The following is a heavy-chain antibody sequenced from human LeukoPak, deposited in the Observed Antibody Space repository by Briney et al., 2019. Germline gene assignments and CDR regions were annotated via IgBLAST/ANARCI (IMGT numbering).Heavy chain of an antibody. CDR1: GGSISSSSYY. CDR3: ARERCGYSYSDV. J-gene: IGHJ6*04. CDR2: IYYSGST. Sequence: PSETLSLTCTVSGGSISSSSYYWGWIRQPPGKRLEWIRSIYYSGSTYYTPSLKSRVTISVDTSENQFSLKLSSVSGGDRGVYYCARERCGYSYSDVWGKGTTDTVSS. D-gene: IGHD5-18*01. V-gene: IGHV4-39*07.